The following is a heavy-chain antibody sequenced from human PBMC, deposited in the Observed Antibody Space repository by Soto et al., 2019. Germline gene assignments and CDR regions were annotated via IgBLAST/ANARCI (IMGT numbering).Heavy chain of an antibody. D-gene: IGHD3-3*01. CDR3: ARFTSGLYYDFWRGYGDYGTEV. J-gene: IGHJ6*01. CDR1: GGSISIYY. CDR2: IYYSGST. V-gene: IGHV4-59*01. Sequence: PSETLSLTCTVSGGSISIYYWSWIRQPPGKGLEWSGYIYYSGSTNYNPSLKSRVTISVDTSKNQFSLKLSSVTAADTAVYYCARFTSGLYYDFWRGYGDYGTEVSWQGVTITVSS.